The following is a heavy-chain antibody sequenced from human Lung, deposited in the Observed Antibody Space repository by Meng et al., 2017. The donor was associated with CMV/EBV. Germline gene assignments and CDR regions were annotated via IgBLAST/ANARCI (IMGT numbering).Heavy chain of an antibody. J-gene: IGHJ4*02. CDR1: RGSVTSSSSY. D-gene: IGHD3-16*01. CDR2: VYYDGST. CDR3: AREDEEGGYFDN. V-gene: IGHV4-61*01. Sequence: SXTXSLXCTVSRGSVTSSSSYWTWIRQPPGEGLEWIGYVYYDGSTNYNPSLKSRVTISLDTSKNQFSLDLRSVTAADTAVYYCAREDEEGGYFDNWGQGTXVTVSS.